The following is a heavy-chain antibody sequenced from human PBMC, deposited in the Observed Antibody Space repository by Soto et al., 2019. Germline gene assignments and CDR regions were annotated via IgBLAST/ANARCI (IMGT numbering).Heavy chain of an antibody. CDR3: ARVLTIAVAGRGNWFGP. Sequence: PGESLKISCKGSGYSFTSYWIGWVRQMPGKGLEWMGIIYPGDSDTRYSPSFQGQVTISADKSISTAYLQWSSLKASDTAMYYCARVLTIAVAGRGNWFGPWGQGTLVTVSS. CDR1: GYSFTSYW. J-gene: IGHJ5*02. CDR2: IYPGDSDT. V-gene: IGHV5-51*01. D-gene: IGHD6-19*01.